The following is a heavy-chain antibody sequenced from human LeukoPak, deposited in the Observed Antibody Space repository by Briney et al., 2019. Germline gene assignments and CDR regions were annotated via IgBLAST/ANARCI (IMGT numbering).Heavy chain of an antibody. Sequence: GGSLRLSCAASGFTFSSYGMHWVRQAPGKGLEWVAVIGYDGSNKYYADSVKGRFTISRDNSKNTLYLQMNSLRAEDTAVYYCARDRAPGYMDVWGKGTTVTVSS. J-gene: IGHJ6*03. V-gene: IGHV3-33*01. D-gene: IGHD3-10*01. CDR3: ARDRAPGYMDV. CDR2: IGYDGSNK. CDR1: GFTFSSYG.